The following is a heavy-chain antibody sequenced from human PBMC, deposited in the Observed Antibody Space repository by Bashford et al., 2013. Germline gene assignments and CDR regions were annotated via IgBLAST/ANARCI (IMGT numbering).Heavy chain of an antibody. D-gene: IGHD3-3*01. Sequence: SGPTLVKPTQTLTLTCTFSGFSLSTSGVGVGWIRQPPGKALEWLALIYWNDDKRYSPSLKSRLTITKDTSKNQVVLTMTNMDPVDTATYYCARLRFLEWLLSAFDYWGQGTLVTVSS. CDR1: GFSLSTSGVG. J-gene: IGHJ4*02. V-gene: IGHV2-5*01. CDR3: ARLRFLEWLLSAFDY. CDR2: IYWNDDK.